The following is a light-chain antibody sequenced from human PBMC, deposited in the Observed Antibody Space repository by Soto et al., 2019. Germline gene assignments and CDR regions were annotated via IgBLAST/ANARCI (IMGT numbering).Light chain of an antibody. Sequence: QSALTQPRSVSGSPGQSVTISCTGTSSDVGGYNSVSWYQQHPGKAPKLLIYEVVKRPSGVSNRFSGSKSGNTASLTISGLQADDEADYYCSSFTSSSTWVFGGGTKLTVL. V-gene: IGLV2-14*01. J-gene: IGLJ3*02. CDR2: EVV. CDR3: SSFTSSSTWV. CDR1: SSDVGGYNS.